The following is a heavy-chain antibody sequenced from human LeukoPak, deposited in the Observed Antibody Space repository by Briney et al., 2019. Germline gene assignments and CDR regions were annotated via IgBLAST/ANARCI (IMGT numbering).Heavy chain of an antibody. V-gene: IGHV3-23*01. CDR2: ISGSGGST. J-gene: IGHJ4*02. Sequence: GGTLRLSCAASGFTFSSYGMSWVRQAPGKGLEWVSAISGSGGSTYYADSVKGRFTISRDNSKNTLYLQMNSLRAEDTAVYYCAKNYGDYVLDYWGQGTLVTVSS. D-gene: IGHD4-17*01. CDR1: GFTFSSYG. CDR3: AKNYGDYVLDY.